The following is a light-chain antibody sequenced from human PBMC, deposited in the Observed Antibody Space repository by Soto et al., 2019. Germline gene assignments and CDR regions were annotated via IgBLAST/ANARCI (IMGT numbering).Light chain of an antibody. CDR2: DAS. J-gene: IGKJ1*01. Sequence: DIQMTQSPSTLYASVGDRVNITCRASQSISSWLAWYQQKPGKAPKLLIYDASSLESGVPSRFSGSGSGTEFTLTISSLQPDDFATYYCQQYNSYWTFGQGTKVDIK. CDR1: QSISSW. CDR3: QQYNSYWT. V-gene: IGKV1-5*01.